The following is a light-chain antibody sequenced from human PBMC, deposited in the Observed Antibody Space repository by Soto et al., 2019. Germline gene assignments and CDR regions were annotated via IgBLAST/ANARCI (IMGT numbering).Light chain of an antibody. CDR3: QQYGSSPTYT. V-gene: IGKV3-20*01. CDR2: GAS. J-gene: IGKJ2*01. Sequence: EIVLTQSPGTLSLSPGERATLSCRASQSVSSSYLAWYQQKPGQAPRLLIYGASSRATGIPDRFSGSGSGTDFTLTISRLEPEDFAVYYCQQYGSSPTYTFGQGNQLEIK. CDR1: QSVSSSY.